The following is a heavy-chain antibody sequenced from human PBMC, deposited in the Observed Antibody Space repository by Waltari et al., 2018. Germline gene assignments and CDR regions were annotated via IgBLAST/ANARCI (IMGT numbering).Heavy chain of an antibody. V-gene: IGHV1-46*01. Sequence: QVQLAQSGAEVKKPGTSVKISCKASGYIFSEYDMPWVRQATGQGLEWMGKINPGGGYATYAQKFQGRVTMTTDTSTTTVYMKLSGLKSDDTAVYYCTRDRPTTDETVSDYWGQGTLVIVSS. CDR2: INPGGGYA. CDR3: TRDRPTTDETVSDY. CDR1: GYIFSEYD. D-gene: IGHD4-4*01. J-gene: IGHJ4*02.